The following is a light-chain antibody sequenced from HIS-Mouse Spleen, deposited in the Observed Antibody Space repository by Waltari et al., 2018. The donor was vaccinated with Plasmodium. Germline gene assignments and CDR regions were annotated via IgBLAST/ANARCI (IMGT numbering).Light chain of an antibody. Sequence: EIVLTQSPGTLSLSPGERATLSCRASQSVSSSYLAWYQQKPGQAPRLIIDGASSRATGIPDGFSGSGSGTDFTLTISRLEPEDFAVYYCQQYGSSPLTFGGGTKVEIK. CDR1: QSVSSSY. V-gene: IGKV3-20*01. CDR2: GAS. CDR3: QQYGSSPLT. J-gene: IGKJ4*01.